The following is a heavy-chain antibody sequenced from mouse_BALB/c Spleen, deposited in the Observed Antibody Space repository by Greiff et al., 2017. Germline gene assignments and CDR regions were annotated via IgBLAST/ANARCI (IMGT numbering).Heavy chain of an antibody. D-gene: IGHD3-3*01. CDR1: GYTFTSYT. J-gene: IGHJ2*01. V-gene: IGHV1-4*02. CDR3: ARGGAGNY. CDR2: INPSSGYT. Sequence: QVQLKESAAELARPGASVKMSCKASGYTFTSYTMHWVKQRPGQGLEWIGYINPSSGYTEYNQKFKDKTTLTADKSSSTAYMQLSSLTSEDSAVYYCARGGAGNYWGQGTTLTVSS.